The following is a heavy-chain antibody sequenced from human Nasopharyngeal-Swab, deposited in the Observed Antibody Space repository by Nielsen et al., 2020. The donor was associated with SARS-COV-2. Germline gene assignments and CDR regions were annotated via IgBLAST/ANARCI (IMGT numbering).Heavy chain of an antibody. V-gene: IGHV1-24*01. D-gene: IGHD6-6*01. Sequence: ASVNVPCKVSRYTLPELSMHWVRQAPGKGIEWMGGFDPEDGETIYAQKFQGRVTMTEDTSTDTAYMELSSLRSEDTAVYYCASGGIAARGYYYYGMDVWGQGTTVTVSS. CDR2: FDPEDGET. CDR1: RYTLPELS. J-gene: IGHJ6*02. CDR3: ASGGIAARGYYYYGMDV.